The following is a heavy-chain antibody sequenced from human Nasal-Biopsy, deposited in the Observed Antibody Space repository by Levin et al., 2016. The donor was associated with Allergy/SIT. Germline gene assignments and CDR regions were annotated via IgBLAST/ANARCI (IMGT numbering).Heavy chain of an antibody. CDR3: LREYYAQMY. V-gene: IGHV3-15*01. J-gene: IGHJ4*01. CDR1: GFSLSNFW. CDR2: IQGRHDGGTP. Sequence: GESLKISCSASGFSLSNFWMHWVRQAPGKGLEWVGRIQGRHDGGTPQYAAPVKGRFIILRDESEDTVYLEMSSLGPEDTAVYYCLREYYAQMYWGLGVLVTVSS. D-gene: IGHD2/OR15-2a*01.